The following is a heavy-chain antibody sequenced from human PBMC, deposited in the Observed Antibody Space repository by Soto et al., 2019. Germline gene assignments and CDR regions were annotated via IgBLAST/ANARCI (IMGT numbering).Heavy chain of an antibody. CDR3: VRQWIGNVHGLVDV. V-gene: IGHV4-59*08. CDR1: SDSSITHK. Sequence: QVQQQESGPGLVKPSETLSLTCTVSSDSSITHKWSWIRQTPGKGLEWIGYLYKTGGTSYTPSLTTRVSISMDTSTNQLSLKLSSVTAADTAVYYCVRQWIGNVHGLVDVWGQGTTVTVSS. CDR2: LYKTGGT. D-gene: IGHD3-10*01. J-gene: IGHJ6*02.